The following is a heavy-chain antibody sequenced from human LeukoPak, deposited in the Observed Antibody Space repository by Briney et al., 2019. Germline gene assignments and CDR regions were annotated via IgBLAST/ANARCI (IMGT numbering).Heavy chain of an antibody. CDR1: GFTFSSYS. CDR2: ISRSGSAI. CDR3: ARTAVTPGSSDAFDI. V-gene: IGHV3-21*04. D-gene: IGHD4-17*01. J-gene: IGHJ3*02. Sequence: GGSLRLSCAASGFTFSSYSMNWVRQAPGKGLEWVSSISRSGSAIYYADSVKGRFTISRDNSQNTLYLQLNSLRAEDTAVYYCARTAVTPGSSDAFDIWGQGTMVTVSS.